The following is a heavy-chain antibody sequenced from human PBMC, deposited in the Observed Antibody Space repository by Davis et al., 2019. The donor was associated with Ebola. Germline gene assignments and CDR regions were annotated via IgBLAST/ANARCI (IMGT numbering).Heavy chain of an antibody. CDR1: GYTFTGYY. V-gene: IGHV1-2*04. D-gene: IGHD4-23*01. J-gene: IGHJ4*02. Sequence: ASVKVSCKASGYTFTGYYMHWVRQAPGQGLEWMGWINPNSGGTNYAQKSQGWVTMTRDTSISTAYMELSRLRSDDTAVYYCARGSYGGNSGLRYWGQGTLVTVSS. CDR2: INPNSGGT. CDR3: ARGSYGGNSGLRY.